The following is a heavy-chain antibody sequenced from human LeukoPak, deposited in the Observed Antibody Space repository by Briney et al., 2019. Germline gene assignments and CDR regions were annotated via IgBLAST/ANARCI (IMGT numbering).Heavy chain of an antibody. J-gene: IGHJ4*02. CDR2: INNSGRT. D-gene: IGHD1-14*01. CDR3: ARHGTISSESYFDY. V-gene: IGHV4-59*08. CDR1: GGSFSSYY. Sequence: SETLSLTCSVSGGSFSSYYWSWIRQSPGKGLEWIGYINNSGRTNYNPSLKSRVTGFVDTSKNQVSLRLSSVTAADTAVYYCARHGTISSESYFDYWGQGALVTVSS.